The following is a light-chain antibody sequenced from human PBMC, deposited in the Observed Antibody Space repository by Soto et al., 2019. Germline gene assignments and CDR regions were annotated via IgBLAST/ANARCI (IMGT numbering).Light chain of an antibody. Sequence: QSVLTQPPSASGTPGQRVTISCSGSNSNIGSNTVNWYQQFPGAAPKLLVYSSNLRPSGVPDRFSGSKSGTSASLAISGLQSEDESDYYCASWDDRLGAVIFGGGTKLTVL. CDR2: SSN. J-gene: IGLJ2*01. V-gene: IGLV1-44*01. CDR1: NSNIGSNT. CDR3: ASWDDRLGAVI.